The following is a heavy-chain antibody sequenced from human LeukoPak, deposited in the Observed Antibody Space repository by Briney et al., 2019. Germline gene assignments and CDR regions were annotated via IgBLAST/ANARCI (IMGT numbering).Heavy chain of an antibody. J-gene: IGHJ6*03. CDR1: GYTFTGYY. CDR3: ARGSGYTVAYYYYMDV. D-gene: IGHD6-13*01. CDR2: INPNSGGP. Sequence: ASVKVSCKASGYTFTGYYMHWVRQAPGQGLEWMGWINPNSGGPNYTQKFQGRVTMTRDTSISTAYMELSRLRSDDTAVYYCARGSGYTVAYYYYMDVWGKGTTVTVSS. V-gene: IGHV1-2*02.